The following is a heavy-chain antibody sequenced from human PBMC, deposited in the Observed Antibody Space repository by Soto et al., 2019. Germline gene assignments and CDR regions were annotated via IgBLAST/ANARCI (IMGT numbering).Heavy chain of an antibody. CDR1: GFTVSSNG. D-gene: IGHD2-21*01. J-gene: IGHJ4*02. V-gene: IGHV3-30*03. CDR3: IGEVASGY. CDR2: ISRDGGTK. Sequence: QVQLVESGGGVVQPGRSLRLSCAASGFTVSSNGVHWVRQAPGKGLEWVAVISRDGGTKFYADSVKGRFTISKDNSRNTLFLEMNSLRGDDMAIYYCIGEVASGYWGQATLVTVSS.